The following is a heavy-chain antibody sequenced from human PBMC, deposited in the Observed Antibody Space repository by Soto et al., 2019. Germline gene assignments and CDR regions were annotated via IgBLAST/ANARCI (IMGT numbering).Heavy chain of an antibody. Sequence: GASVKVSCKASGDTFGRFTINWVRQAPGQGLEWMGGIKPISDITNYAQRSQGRVTFTADASTSTVYLELSSLRSEDTARYYCARAPSTINELMGVWFDPWGQGTLVTVSS. D-gene: IGHD4-4*01. CDR1: GDTFGRFT. V-gene: IGHV1-69*13. CDR2: IKPISDIT. CDR3: ARAPSTINELMGVWFDP. J-gene: IGHJ5*02.